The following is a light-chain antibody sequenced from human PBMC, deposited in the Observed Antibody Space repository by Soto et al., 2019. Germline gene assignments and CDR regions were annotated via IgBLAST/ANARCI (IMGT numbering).Light chain of an antibody. CDR1: QNIGNY. V-gene: IGKV1-39*01. CDR3: QQSDSVPLT. J-gene: IGKJ3*01. Sequence: DIQMTQSPSFLSASVGDRVTMTCRASQNIGNYLIWYQQKPGKAPNPLIYFASTLQSGAPSRFSGSGPGTDFTLTIDGLQPEDFATYYCQQSDSVPLTFGPGTTVDI. CDR2: FAS.